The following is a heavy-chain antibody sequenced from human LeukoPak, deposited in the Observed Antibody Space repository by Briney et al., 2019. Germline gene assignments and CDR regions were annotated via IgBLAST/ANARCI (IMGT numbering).Heavy chain of an antibody. Sequence: ASVKVSCTSSGYTFTDYYMHWVRQAPGQGLQWMGWINPNSGDTNYAQNFQGRVTMTRDTSISTAYMDLSRLRSGDTAVYYCARDSDSGTSWTNWFDPWGQGTLVTVSS. CDR3: ARDSDSGTSWTNWFDP. CDR2: INPNSGDT. CDR1: GYTFTDYY. J-gene: IGHJ5*02. V-gene: IGHV1-2*02. D-gene: IGHD1-26*01.